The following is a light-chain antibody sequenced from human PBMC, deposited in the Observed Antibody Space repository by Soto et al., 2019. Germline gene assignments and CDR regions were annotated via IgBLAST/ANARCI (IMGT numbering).Light chain of an antibody. J-gene: IGKJ2*01. CDR3: QQTYSIPLT. Sequence: DIQMTQSPSSLSASAGDSVTITCRASQNIARYLYWFQQKPGKAPNLLIYVASNLQSGVPSRFSGSGSGTDFTLTINNLHPEDFATYYCQQTYSIPLTFGQGTKLEIK. CDR2: VAS. CDR1: QNIARY. V-gene: IGKV1-39*01.